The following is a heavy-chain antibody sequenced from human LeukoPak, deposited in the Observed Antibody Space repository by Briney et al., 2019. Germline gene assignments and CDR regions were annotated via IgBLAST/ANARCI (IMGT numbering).Heavy chain of an antibody. CDR3: ARDLSWGYCSSTSCSPFDY. J-gene: IGHJ4*02. V-gene: IGHV1-2*02. D-gene: IGHD2-2*01. CDR1: GYTFTGYY. CDR2: IDPNSGGT. Sequence: ASVKVSCKASGYTFTGYYMHWVRQAPGQGLEWMGWIDPNSGGTNYAQKFQGRVTMTRDTSISTAYMELSRLRSDDTAVYYCARDLSWGYCSSTSCSPFDYWGQGTLVTVSS.